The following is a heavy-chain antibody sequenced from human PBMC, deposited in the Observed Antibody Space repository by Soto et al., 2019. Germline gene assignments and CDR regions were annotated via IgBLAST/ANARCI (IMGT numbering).Heavy chain of an antibody. Sequence: PGGSLRLSCAASGLTFSTYWMPWARQAPGKGLEWVSPINSDARSTNYADSVKGRFNISRDNSMNTLFFQMNSLRAEDSAVYYCAKNWDTTSSSWSHWGQGTLVTVSS. CDR3: AKNWDTTSSSWSH. V-gene: IGHV3-74*01. CDR1: GLTFSTYW. D-gene: IGHD6-6*01. J-gene: IGHJ4*02. CDR2: INSDARST.